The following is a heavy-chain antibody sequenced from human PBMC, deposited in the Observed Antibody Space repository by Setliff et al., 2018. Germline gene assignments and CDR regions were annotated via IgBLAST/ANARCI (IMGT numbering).Heavy chain of an antibody. CDR2: IYSSGNT. CDR3: ARYNSSAACFDL. D-gene: IGHD1-20*01. J-gene: IGHJ5*02. V-gene: IGHV4-39*07. CDR1: GDSIRSSRYY. Sequence: ASETLSLTCTVSGDSIRSSRYYWGWIRQPPGKGLEWIGSIYSSGNTYYNPSLKRRVTISVDTTKNQFSLQLNSVTAADTAIYYCARYNSSAACFDLWGPGTLVTVSS.